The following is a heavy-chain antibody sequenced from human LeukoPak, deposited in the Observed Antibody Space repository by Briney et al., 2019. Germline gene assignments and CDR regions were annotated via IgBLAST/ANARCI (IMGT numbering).Heavy chain of an antibody. Sequence: GASVKVSCKASGYTFTSYAMNWVRQAPGQGLEWMGWINPNSGGTNYAQKFQGWVTMTRDTSISTAYMELSRLRSDDTAVYYCARAPAHYYDSSGYFNPVGYFQHWGQGTLVTVSS. CDR2: INPNSGGT. D-gene: IGHD3-22*01. CDR1: GYTFTSYA. V-gene: IGHV1-2*04. J-gene: IGHJ1*01. CDR3: ARAPAHYYDSSGYFNPVGYFQH.